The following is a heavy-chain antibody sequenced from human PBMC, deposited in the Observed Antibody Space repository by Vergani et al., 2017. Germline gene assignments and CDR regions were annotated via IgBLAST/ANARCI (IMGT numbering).Heavy chain of an antibody. Sequence: EVQLVESGGGLVKPGGSLRLSCAASGFTFSSYSMNWVRQAPGKGLEWVSYISSSSNYIYYADSVKGRFTISRDNAKHSLYLQMNSLRAEDTAVYYCAADSGYGENYFDYWGQGTLVTVSS. D-gene: IGHD5-12*01. CDR1: GFTFSSYS. J-gene: IGHJ4*02. V-gene: IGHV3-21*01. CDR3: AADSGYGENYFDY. CDR2: ISSSSNYI.